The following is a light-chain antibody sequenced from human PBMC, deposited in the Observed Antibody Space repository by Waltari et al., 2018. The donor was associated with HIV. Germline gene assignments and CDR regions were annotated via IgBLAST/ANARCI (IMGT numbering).Light chain of an antibody. V-gene: IGKV1-33*01. CDR1: QDISNY. CDR3: QQYDSLPPA. J-gene: IGKJ4*01. Sequence: DIQMTQSPSSLSASVGDRVTLTCQASQDISNYLNWYQQKPGKAPKLLIYDASNLETGVPSRFSGSGSGADFTFTISSLQPEDIATYYCQQYDSLPPAFGGGTKVEIK. CDR2: DAS.